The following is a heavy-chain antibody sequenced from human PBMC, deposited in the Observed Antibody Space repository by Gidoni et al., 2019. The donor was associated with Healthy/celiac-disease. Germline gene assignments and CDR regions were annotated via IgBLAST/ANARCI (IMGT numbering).Heavy chain of an antibody. CDR2: IYYSGST. D-gene: IGHD3-22*01. J-gene: IGHJ4*02. CDR1: GGSISSSSYY. V-gene: IGHV4-39*01. Sequence: QLQLQQSGPGLVTPSETLSLTCTVSGGSISSSSYYWGWIRQPPGKGLEWIGSIYYSGSTYYNPSLKSRVTISVDTSKNQFSLKLSSVTAADTAVYYCARRKNYYDSSGYSPFFDYWGQGTLVTV. CDR3: ARRKNYYDSSGYSPFFDY.